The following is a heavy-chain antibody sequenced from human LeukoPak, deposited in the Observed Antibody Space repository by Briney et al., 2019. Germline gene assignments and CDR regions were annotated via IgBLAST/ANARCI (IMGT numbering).Heavy chain of an antibody. CDR1: GFTFSTYA. D-gene: IGHD3-10*01. V-gene: IGHV3-64*01. J-gene: IGHJ4*02. Sequence: QPGGSLRLSCAASGFTFSTYAMHWVRQAPGKGLEYVSAIKNNGGGTYYASSVQGRFTVSRDNSRITLYLQMDSLRPDDMAIYYCARVQSTVRGIQGPFDLWGQGTLVTVS. CDR3: ARVQSTVRGIQGPFDL. CDR2: IKNNGGGT.